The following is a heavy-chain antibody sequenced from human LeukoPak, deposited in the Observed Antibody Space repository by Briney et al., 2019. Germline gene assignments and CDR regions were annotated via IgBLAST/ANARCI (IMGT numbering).Heavy chain of an antibody. CDR2: IIPIFGTA. CDR1: GGTFSSYA. V-gene: IGHV1-69*05. Sequence: SVKVSCKASGGTFSSYAISWVRQAPGQGLEWMGGIIPIFGTANYAQKFQGRVTITTDESTSTAYMELSSLRSEDTAVYYCARDRGLGCLLPLRKFYHYMDVWGKGTTVTVSS. J-gene: IGHJ6*03. D-gene: IGHD2-15*01. CDR3: ARDRGLGCLLPLRKFYHYMDV.